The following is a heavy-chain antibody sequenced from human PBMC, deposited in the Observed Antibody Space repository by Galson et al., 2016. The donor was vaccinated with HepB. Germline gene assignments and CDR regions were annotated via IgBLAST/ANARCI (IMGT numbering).Heavy chain of an antibody. Sequence: SETLSLTCAVYGGPFSGYYWSWLRQSPGKGLEWLGEINHSGRTMYNPSLKSRVTISVDTSKNQFSLHVTSVTVADTAVYYCARGGLTPIVGAIWSQGTFVTVSS. CDR3: ARGGLTPIVGAI. V-gene: IGHV4-34*01. D-gene: IGHD3-22*01. J-gene: IGHJ4*02. CDR1: GGPFSGYY. CDR2: INHSGRT.